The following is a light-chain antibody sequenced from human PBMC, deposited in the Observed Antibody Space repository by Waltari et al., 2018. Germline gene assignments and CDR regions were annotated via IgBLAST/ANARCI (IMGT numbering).Light chain of an antibody. Sequence: QSVLTQPPSASGTPGQRVPISCSGRSSNIGTNTVNWYQQLPGTAPKLLIYSNNQRPSGVPDRFSGSKSGTSASPAISGLQSEDEADYYCAAWDDSLNGPVFGSGTKVTVL. CDR1: SSNIGTNT. CDR2: SNN. V-gene: IGLV1-44*01. J-gene: IGLJ6*01. CDR3: AAWDDSLNGPV.